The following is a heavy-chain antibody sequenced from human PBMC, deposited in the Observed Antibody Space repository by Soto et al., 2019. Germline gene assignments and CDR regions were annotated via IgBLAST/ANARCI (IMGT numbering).Heavy chain of an antibody. CDR3: ASGLRYYGSGSYDY. D-gene: IGHD3-10*01. V-gene: IGHV4-4*02. J-gene: IGHJ4*02. CDR2: IYHSGST. Sequence: PSETLSLTCAVSGGSIISSNCLSLFRHPPGKGLEWIGEIYHSGSTNYNPSLKSRVTISVDKSKNQFSLKLSSVTAADTAVYYCASGLRYYGSGSYDYWGQGTLVTVSS. CDR1: GGSIISSNC.